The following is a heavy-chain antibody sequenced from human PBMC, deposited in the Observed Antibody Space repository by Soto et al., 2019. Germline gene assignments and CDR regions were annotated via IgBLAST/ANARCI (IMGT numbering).Heavy chain of an antibody. CDR1: GFTFNVFG. J-gene: IGHJ6*01. CDR3: ARVREPHLDLYGLDV. CDR2: LIPIYDAP. D-gene: IGHD1-1*01. Sequence: QVQLVQSGAEVKNPGCSLKVSCKTSGFTFNVFGIHWVRQAPGQGLEWVGGLIPIYDAPYYAPKFQDRVTITADKSTTTGHLELSSLTSDDTAVYFCARVREPHLDLYGLDVW. V-gene: IGHV1-69*06.